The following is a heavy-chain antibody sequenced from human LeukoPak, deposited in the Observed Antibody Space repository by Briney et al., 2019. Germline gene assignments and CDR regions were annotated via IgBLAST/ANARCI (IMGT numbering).Heavy chain of an antibody. J-gene: IGHJ5*02. Sequence: SETLSLTCTVSGGSISSYYWNWIRQPPGKGLEWIGYIYHSGSTNYNPSLKSRVTISVDRFKNHFSLKLKSVTAADTAVYYCARGFWSGYYNSNWFDPWGQGTLVTVSS. V-gene: IGHV4-59*12. CDR3: ARGFWSGYYNSNWFDP. D-gene: IGHD3-3*01. CDR2: IYHSGST. CDR1: GGSISSYY.